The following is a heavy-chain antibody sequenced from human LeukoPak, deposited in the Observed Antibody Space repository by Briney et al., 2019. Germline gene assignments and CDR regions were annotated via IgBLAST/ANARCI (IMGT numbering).Heavy chain of an antibody. CDR3: ARRQAYGDYNY. Sequence: ESGPTLVNPTQTLTLTCAFSGFSLSLINSGVGVGWIRQPPGEALEWLALIYWDDDKRYSPALKSMLTITKDTSKNQVVLTMTNMDPVDTATYYCARRQAYGDYNYWGQGTLVTVSS. J-gene: IGHJ4*02. CDR2: IYWDDDK. D-gene: IGHD4-17*01. CDR1: GFSLSLINSGVG. V-gene: IGHV2-5*02.